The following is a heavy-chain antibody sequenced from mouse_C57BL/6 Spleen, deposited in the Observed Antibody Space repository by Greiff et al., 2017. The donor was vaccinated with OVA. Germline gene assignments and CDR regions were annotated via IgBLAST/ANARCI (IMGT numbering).Heavy chain of an antibody. CDR2: IYPRSGNT. D-gene: IGHD4-1*01. CDR3: AKLGRGDVDY. J-gene: IGHJ2*01. Sequence: QVHVKQSGAELARPGASVKLSCTASGYTFTSYGISWVKQRTGQGLEWIGEIYPRSGNTYYNEKFKGKATLTADKSSSTAYMELRSLTSEDSAVYFCAKLGRGDVDYWGQGTTLTVSS. V-gene: IGHV1-81*01. CDR1: GYTFTSYG.